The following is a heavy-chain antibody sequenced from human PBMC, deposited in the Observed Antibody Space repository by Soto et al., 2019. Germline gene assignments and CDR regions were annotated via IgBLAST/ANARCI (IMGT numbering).Heavy chain of an antibody. CDR1: GGTFSSYT. J-gene: IGHJ3*02. V-gene: IGHV1-69*08. CDR3: ARDKGSGGSCGPFNAFDI. CDR2: IIPILGIA. D-gene: IGHD2-15*01. Sequence: QVQLVQSGAEVKKPGSSVKVSCKASGGTFSSYTISWVRQAPGQGLEWMGRIIPILGIANYAQKFQGRVTITADKSTSTAYMELSSLRSEDTAVYYCARDKGSGGSCGPFNAFDIWGQGTMVTVSS.